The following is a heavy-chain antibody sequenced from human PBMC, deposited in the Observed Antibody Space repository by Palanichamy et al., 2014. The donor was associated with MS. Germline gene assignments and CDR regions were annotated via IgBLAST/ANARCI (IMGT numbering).Heavy chain of an antibody. CDR3: ARGLTTVTGGMDY. J-gene: IGHJ4*02. V-gene: IGHV3-33*08. CDR2: IWSDGSLK. CDR1: GFTFNNHA. Sequence: QVQLVESGGGVVQPGTSLRVSCAASGFTFNNHAMHWVRQAPGKGLEWVAMIWSDGSLKFYADSVKGRFTISRDNSMNTSDLQMSSLRAEDTAVYYCARGLTTVTGGMDYWGQGALVTVSS. D-gene: IGHD4-17*01.